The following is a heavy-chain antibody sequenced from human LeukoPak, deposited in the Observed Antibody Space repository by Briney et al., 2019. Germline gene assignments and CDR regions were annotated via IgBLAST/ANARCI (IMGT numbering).Heavy chain of an antibody. CDR3: ATLTPVHSSSSLDY. Sequence: PSETLSLTCTVSGRSISSSSYYWGWILQPPGKGLEWIGSIYYSGSTYYNASLKSRVTISVETTKDQYSLKLSSVTAADTAVYYCATLTPVHSSSSLDYWGQGTLVTVSS. V-gene: IGHV4-39*01. J-gene: IGHJ4*02. D-gene: IGHD6-6*01. CDR1: GRSISSSSYY. CDR2: IYYSGST.